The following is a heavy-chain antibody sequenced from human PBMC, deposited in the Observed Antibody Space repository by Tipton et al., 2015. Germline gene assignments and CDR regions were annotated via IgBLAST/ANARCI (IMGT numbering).Heavy chain of an antibody. V-gene: IGHV3-53*01. Sequence: SLRLSCAASGFTFSNYYMSWVRQAPGKGLEWVSHIYSDGTTYYADSVRGRFTVSRDNSKNTLYLQMVSLRAEDTALYYCARNSAYYFAMDVWGQGTTVTVSS. CDR2: IYSDGTT. J-gene: IGHJ6*02. CDR3: ARNSAYYFAMDV. CDR1: GFTFSNYY. D-gene: IGHD1-26*01.